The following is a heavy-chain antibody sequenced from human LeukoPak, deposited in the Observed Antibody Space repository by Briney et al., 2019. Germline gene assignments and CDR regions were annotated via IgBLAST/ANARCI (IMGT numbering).Heavy chain of an antibody. Sequence: GGSLRLSCAASGFTFSNYAMSWVRQAPGKGLEWVSAISGSGGTAHYADSVKGRFTISRDKSKDTLYLQMNSLRAEDTALYYCAKDLTATTDRITMIVVIDAFDIWGQGTMVTVSS. CDR3: AKDLTATTDRITMIVVIDAFDI. V-gene: IGHV3-23*01. D-gene: IGHD3-22*01. J-gene: IGHJ3*02. CDR2: ISGSGGTA. CDR1: GFTFSNYA.